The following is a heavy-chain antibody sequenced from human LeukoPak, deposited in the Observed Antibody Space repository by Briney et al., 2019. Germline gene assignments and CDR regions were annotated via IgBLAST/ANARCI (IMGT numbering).Heavy chain of an antibody. D-gene: IGHD3-10*01. CDR2: ISSSSSYI. CDR1: GFTFSSYS. Sequence: AGGSLRLSCAASGFTFSSYSMNWVRQAPGKGLEWVSSISSSSSYIYYADSVKGRFTISRDNAKNSLYLQMNSLRAEDTAVYYCAKDLYGSGSYYNPIGYWGQGTLVTVSS. CDR3: AKDLYGSGSYYNPIGY. J-gene: IGHJ4*02. V-gene: IGHV3-21*04.